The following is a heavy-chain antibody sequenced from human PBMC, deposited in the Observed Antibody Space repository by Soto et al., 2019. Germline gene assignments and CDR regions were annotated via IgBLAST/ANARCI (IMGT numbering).Heavy chain of an antibody. J-gene: IGHJ4*02. Sequence: GGSLRLSCGASGFTFSSYAMNWVRQAPGKGLECVSVISDSGGGTYYADSVKGRFTISRDNSKNTLYLQMNSLRAEDTAVYYCAKGIYSNYINPNYYFDYWGQGTLVTVSS. V-gene: IGHV3-23*01. D-gene: IGHD4-4*01. CDR1: GFTFSSYA. CDR3: AKGIYSNYINPNYYFDY. CDR2: ISDSGGGT.